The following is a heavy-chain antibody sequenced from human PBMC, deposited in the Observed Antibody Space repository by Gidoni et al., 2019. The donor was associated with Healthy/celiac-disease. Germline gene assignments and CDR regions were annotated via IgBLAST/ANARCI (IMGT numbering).Heavy chain of an antibody. V-gene: IGHV4-34*01. CDR3: ARSYRGGNSRGY. CDR1: GGSFSGYY. D-gene: IGHD2-21*02. Sequence: QVQLQQWGAGLLKPSETLSLTCAVYGGSFSGYYWSWIRQPPGKGLEWNGEINHSGSTNYNPSLKRRVTISVDTSKNQFSLKLSSVTAADPAVYYCARSYRGGNSRGYWGQGTLVTVSS. CDR2: INHSGST. J-gene: IGHJ4*02.